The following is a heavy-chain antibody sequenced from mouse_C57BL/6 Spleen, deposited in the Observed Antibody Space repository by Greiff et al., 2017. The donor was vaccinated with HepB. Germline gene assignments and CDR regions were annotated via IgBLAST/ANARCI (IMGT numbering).Heavy chain of an antibody. V-gene: IGHV5-4*03. J-gene: IGHJ1*03. CDR3: ARPITTVVATDWYFDV. D-gene: IGHD1-1*01. CDR2: ISDGGSYT. Sequence: DVKLVESGGGLVKPGGSLKLSCAASGFTFSSYAMSWVRQTPEKRLEWVATISDGGSYTYYPDNVKGRFTISRDNAKNNLYLQMSHLKSEDTAMYYCARPITTVVATDWYFDVWGTGTTVTVSS. CDR1: GFTFSSYA.